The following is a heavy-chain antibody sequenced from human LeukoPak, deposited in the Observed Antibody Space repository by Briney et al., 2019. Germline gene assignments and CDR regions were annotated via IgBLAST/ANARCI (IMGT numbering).Heavy chain of an antibody. J-gene: IGHJ4*02. CDR2: INSRSNYI. V-gene: IGHV3-21*01. CDR1: GFTFSNHN. Sequence: GGSLRLSCEASGFTFSNHNMNWVRQAPGKGLEWVSSINSRSNYIYYADSVKGRFTISRDNAKESLYLQMNSLRAEDTALYFCARDKVSVIPALDYWGQGTLVIVSS. D-gene: IGHD2/OR15-2a*01. CDR3: ARDKVSVIPALDY.